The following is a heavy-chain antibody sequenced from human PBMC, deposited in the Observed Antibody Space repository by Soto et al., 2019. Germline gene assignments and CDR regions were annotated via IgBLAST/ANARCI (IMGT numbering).Heavy chain of an antibody. J-gene: IGHJ5*02. D-gene: IGHD6-13*01. CDR2: IIPILGIA. Sequence: SVKVSCKACGGTFSSYTISWVRQAPGQGLEWMGRIIPILGIANYAQKFQGRVTITADKSTSTAYMELSSLRSEDTAVYYCARDLPKSYGSSWYENWFDPWGQGTLVTV. CDR3: ARDLPKSYGSSWYENWFDP. CDR1: GGTFSSYT. V-gene: IGHV1-69*04.